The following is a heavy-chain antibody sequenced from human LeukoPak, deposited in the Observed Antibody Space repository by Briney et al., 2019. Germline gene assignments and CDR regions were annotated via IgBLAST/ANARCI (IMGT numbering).Heavy chain of an antibody. V-gene: IGHV3-30*17. J-gene: IGHJ4*02. CDR3: AREGSSGWYPY. CDR1: GFTFSSYP. CDR2: ISKDGTEK. D-gene: IGHD6-19*01. Sequence: TGGSLRLSCAASGFTFSSYPLHWVRQAPGKGLDWMAVISKDGTEKHYADSVKGRFTISRDNSENTLYFQMNSLRAEDTAIYFCAREGSSGWYPYWGQGTLVTVSS.